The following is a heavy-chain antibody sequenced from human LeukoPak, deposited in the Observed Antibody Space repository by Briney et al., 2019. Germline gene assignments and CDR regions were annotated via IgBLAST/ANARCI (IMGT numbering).Heavy chain of an antibody. V-gene: IGHV3-48*01. D-gene: IGHD4-23*01. Sequence: PGGSLRLSCAASGFTFSSYSMNWVRQAPGKGLEWVLYTSSSSDPIYYADSVKGRFTISRDSAKNSLYLKMNSLRAEETAVYYCARAYGGNPFDYWGQGTLVTVSS. CDR2: TSSSSDPI. J-gene: IGHJ4*02. CDR1: GFTFSSYS. CDR3: ARAYGGNPFDY.